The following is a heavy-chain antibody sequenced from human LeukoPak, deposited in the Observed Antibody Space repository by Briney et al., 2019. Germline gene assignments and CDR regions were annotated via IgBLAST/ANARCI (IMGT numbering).Heavy chain of an antibody. CDR3: ARTYDSSGYFFYFDY. V-gene: IGHV4-4*07. CDR2: ISGSGTI. CDR1: GGSIHSY. J-gene: IGHJ4*02. D-gene: IGHD3-22*01. Sequence: KTSETLSLTCTVSGGSIHSYWSWIRQPAGKGLEWIGRISGSGTITYNPALQSRLTISIDASKNQFSLKLTSVTAADTAVYFCARTYDSSGYFFYFDYWGQGMLVTVSS.